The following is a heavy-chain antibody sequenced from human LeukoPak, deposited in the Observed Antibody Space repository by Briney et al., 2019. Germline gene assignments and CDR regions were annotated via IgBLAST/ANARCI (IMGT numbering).Heavy chain of an antibody. CDR3: ARHGSYGAAYDILTGHTGFDP. D-gene: IGHD3-9*01. CDR2: IYYSGST. Sequence: SETLSLTCTVSGGSISSYYWSWIRQPPGKGREWIGYIYYSGSTNYNPSLQGRVTISVDTSKNQFSLKLSSVTAADTAVYCCARHGSYGAAYDILTGHTGFDPWGQGTLVTVSS. V-gene: IGHV4-59*08. J-gene: IGHJ5*02. CDR1: GGSISSYY.